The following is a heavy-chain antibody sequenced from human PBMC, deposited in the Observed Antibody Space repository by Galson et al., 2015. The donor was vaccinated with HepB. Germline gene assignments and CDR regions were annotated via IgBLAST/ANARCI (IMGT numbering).Heavy chain of an antibody. CDR3: ARWGPTSYYGMDV. Sequence: SLRLSCAASGFTFSSYGMHWVRQAPGKGLEWVAVIWYDGSNKYYADSVKGRFTISRDNSKNTLYLQMNSLRAEDTAVYYCARWGPTSYYGMDVWGQGTTVTVSS. V-gene: IGHV3-33*08. D-gene: IGHD2/OR15-2a*01. CDR2: IWYDGSNK. J-gene: IGHJ6*02. CDR1: GFTFSSYG.